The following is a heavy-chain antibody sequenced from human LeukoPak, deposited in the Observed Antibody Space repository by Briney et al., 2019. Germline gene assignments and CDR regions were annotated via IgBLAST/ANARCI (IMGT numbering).Heavy chain of an antibody. J-gene: IGHJ4*02. V-gene: IGHV4-61*08. CDR1: GGSISSGGYY. Sequence: PSQTLSLTCTVSGGSISSGGYYWNWIRQPPGKGLEWIGHIYYSGRTNYNPSLKSRVTVSVDTSKNQFSLKLSSVTAADTAVYYCARENTVVDYWGQGTLVTVSS. CDR3: ARENTVVDY. CDR2: IYYSGRT. D-gene: IGHD2-8*02.